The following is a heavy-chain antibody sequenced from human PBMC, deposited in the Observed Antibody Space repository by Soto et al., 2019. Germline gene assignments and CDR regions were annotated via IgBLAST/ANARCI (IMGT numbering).Heavy chain of an antibody. CDR2: INHSGST. CDR1: GGSFSGYY. CDR3: ARILEDYYDSTGRGMDV. D-gene: IGHD3-22*01. V-gene: IGHV4-34*01. Sequence: SETLSLTCAVYGGSFSGYYWSWIRQPPGKGLEWIGEINHSGSTNYNPSLKSRVTISVDTSKNQFSLKLSSVTAADTAVYYCARILEDYYDSTGRGMDVWGQGTTVTVSS. J-gene: IGHJ6*02.